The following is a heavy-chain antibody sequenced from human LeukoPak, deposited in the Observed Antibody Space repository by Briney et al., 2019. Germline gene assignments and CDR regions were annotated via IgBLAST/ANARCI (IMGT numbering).Heavy chain of an antibody. D-gene: IGHD3-10*01. CDR1: GGSISSGDYY. CDR2: IFYSGSA. Sequence: TSETLSLTCTVSGGSISSGDYYWNWIRQHPEKSLEWIGYIFYSGSAYYYPSLKSRVTISVDTSKNQFSLKLSSVTAADTAVYYCARGSTLIRGFDYWGQGTLVTVSS. V-gene: IGHV4-31*03. CDR3: ARGSTLIRGFDY. J-gene: IGHJ4*02.